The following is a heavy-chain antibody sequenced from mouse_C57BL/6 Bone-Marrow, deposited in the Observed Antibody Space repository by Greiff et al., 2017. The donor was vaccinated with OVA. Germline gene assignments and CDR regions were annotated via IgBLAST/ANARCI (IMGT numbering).Heavy chain of an antibody. Sequence: QVQLQQSGAELARPGASVKMSCKASGYTFTSYTMHWVKQRPGQGLEWIGYINPSSGYTTYNQKFKDKATLTADKSSSPVYMQLSSLTSEDSAVYYCARGWGQYYSNAWIAYWGQGTLVTVSA. CDR2: INPSSGYT. CDR1: GYTFTSYT. CDR3: ARGWGQYYSNAWIAY. J-gene: IGHJ3*01. V-gene: IGHV1-4*01. D-gene: IGHD2-5*01.